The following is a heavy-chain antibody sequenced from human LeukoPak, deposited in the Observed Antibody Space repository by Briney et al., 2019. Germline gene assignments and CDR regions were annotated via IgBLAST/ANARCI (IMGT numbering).Heavy chain of an antibody. V-gene: IGHV4-61*02. CDR3: ARDFGTGWFDP. Sequence: SQTLSLTCTVSGGSISSGSYYWSWIRQPAGKGLEWIGRIYTSGGTNYNPSLKSRVTISVDTSKNQFSLKLSSVTAADTAVYCCARDFGTGWFDPWGQGTLVTVSS. CDR2: IYTSGGT. D-gene: IGHD1-7*01. CDR1: GGSISSGSYY. J-gene: IGHJ5*02.